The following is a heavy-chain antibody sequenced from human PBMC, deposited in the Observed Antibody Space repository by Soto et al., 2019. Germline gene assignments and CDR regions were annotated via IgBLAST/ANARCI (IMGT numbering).Heavy chain of an antibody. CDR3: AGLYPYESSGYHLNY. D-gene: IGHD3-22*01. Sequence: PSETLSLTCAVYGGSFSGYYWSWIRQPPGKGLEWIGEINHSGSTNYNPSLKSRVTISVDTSKNPFSLKLRSVTAADTAVFYCAGLYPYESSGYHLNYWGQGALVTVSS. CDR1: GGSFSGYY. V-gene: IGHV4-34*01. CDR2: INHSGST. J-gene: IGHJ4*02.